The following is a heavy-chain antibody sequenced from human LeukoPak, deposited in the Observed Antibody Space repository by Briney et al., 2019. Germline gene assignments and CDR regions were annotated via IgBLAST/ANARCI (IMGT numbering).Heavy chain of an antibody. Sequence: PGGSLRLSCAASGFTFSSYAMSWVRQAPGKGLEWVSAISGSGGSTYYADSVKGRFTISRDNSKNTLYLQMNSLRAEDTAVYYCAKGSRTYYYDSSEDAFDIWGQGTMVTVSS. CDR3: AKGSRTYYYDSSEDAFDI. CDR2: ISGSGGST. D-gene: IGHD3-22*01. V-gene: IGHV3-23*01. J-gene: IGHJ3*02. CDR1: GFTFSSYA.